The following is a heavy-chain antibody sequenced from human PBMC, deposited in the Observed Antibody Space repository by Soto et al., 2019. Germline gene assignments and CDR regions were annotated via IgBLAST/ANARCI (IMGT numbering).Heavy chain of an antibody. Sequence: QLQLQESGPGLVKPSETLSLTCTVSGGSISSSSYYWGWIRQPPGKGLEWIGSIYYSGSTYYNPSLKSRVTISVDTSKNQFSLKLSSVTAADTAVYYCARHPEYYYGSGSPCPPFDPWGQGTLVTVSS. CDR2: IYYSGST. J-gene: IGHJ5*02. CDR3: ARHPEYYYGSGSPCPPFDP. V-gene: IGHV4-39*01. CDR1: GGSISSSSYY. D-gene: IGHD3-10*01.